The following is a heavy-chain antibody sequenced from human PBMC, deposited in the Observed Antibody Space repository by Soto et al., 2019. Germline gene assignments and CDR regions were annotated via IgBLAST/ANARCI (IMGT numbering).Heavy chain of an antibody. CDR2: IYYSGNT. D-gene: IGHD1-20*01. Sequence: QVQLQESGPGLVKPSETLSLSCTVSGGSISRGAHYWSWIRQHPGKGLELIGYIYYSGNTYFNPSLKSRAPXSXDXXKSQFTLEVNSVTAADTAVYYCARGDGRYPYGMDVWGQGTTVTVSS. V-gene: IGHV4-31*03. CDR3: ARGDGRYPYGMDV. J-gene: IGHJ6*02. CDR1: GGSISRGAHY.